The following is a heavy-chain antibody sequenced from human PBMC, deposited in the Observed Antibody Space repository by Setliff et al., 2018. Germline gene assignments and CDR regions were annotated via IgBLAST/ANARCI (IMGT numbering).Heavy chain of an antibody. Sequence: SETLSLTCAVSGGSISSSNWWSWVRQPPGKGLEWIGSMYSGGNTYYNPSLKSRATISIDTSKNQFSLKLNSVTAADTAVYYCGRHVWGSSSWYNWFDPWGQGTLVTVSS. D-gene: IGHD6-13*01. V-gene: IGHV4-4*02. CDR1: GGSISSSNW. CDR2: MYSGGNT. J-gene: IGHJ5*02. CDR3: GRHVWGSSSWYNWFDP.